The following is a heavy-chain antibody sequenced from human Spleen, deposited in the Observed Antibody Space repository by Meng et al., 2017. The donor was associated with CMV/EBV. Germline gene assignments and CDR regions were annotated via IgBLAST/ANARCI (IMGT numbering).Heavy chain of an antibody. CDR3: ARDPGYCSSTSCYAAGGWFDP. D-gene: IGHD2-2*01. CDR2: ISSSSSTI. J-gene: IGHJ5*02. V-gene: IGHV3-48*04. CDR1: GFTFSSYS. Sequence: LSLTCAASGFTFSSYSMNWVRQAPGKGLEWVSYISSSSSTIYYADSVKGRFTISRDNAKNSLYLQMNSLRAEDTAVYYCARDPGYCSSTSCYAAGGWFDPWGQGTLVTVSS.